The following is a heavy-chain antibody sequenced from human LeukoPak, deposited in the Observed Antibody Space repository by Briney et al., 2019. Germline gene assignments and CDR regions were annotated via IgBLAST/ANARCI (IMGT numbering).Heavy chain of an antibody. Sequence: SVKVSCKASGGTFSSYAISWVRQAPGQGLEWMGGIIPIFGTANYAQKFQGRVTITTDESTSTAYMELSSLRSEDTAVYYCAGPGGAGTTLRWYYYMDVWGKGTTVTVSS. CDR3: AGPGGAGTTLRWYYYMDV. CDR2: IIPIFGTA. CDR1: GGTFSSYA. V-gene: IGHV1-69*05. J-gene: IGHJ6*03. D-gene: IGHD1-7*01.